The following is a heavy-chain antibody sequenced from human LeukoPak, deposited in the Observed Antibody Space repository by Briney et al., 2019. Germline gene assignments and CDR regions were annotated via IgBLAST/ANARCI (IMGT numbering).Heavy chain of an antibody. V-gene: IGHV3-9*03. Sequence: GGSLRLSCAASGFTFDDYAMHWVRQAPGKGLEWVSGISWNSGSIGYADSVKGRLTISRDNAKNSLYLQMNSLRAEDMALYYCAKDGYSSSWYSIDYWGQGTLVTVSS. CDR1: GFTFDDYA. D-gene: IGHD6-13*01. J-gene: IGHJ4*02. CDR3: AKDGYSSSWYSIDY. CDR2: ISWNSGSI.